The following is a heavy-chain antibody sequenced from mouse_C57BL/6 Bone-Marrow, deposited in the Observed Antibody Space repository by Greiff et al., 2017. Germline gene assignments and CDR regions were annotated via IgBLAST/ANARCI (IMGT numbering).Heavy chain of an antibody. CDR1: GYTFTSYW. J-gene: IGHJ1*03. CDR3: ARPYYSNYWYFDV. CDR2: IYPGSGST. D-gene: IGHD2-5*01. Sequence: QVQLKQPGAELVKPGASVKMSCKASGYTFTSYWITWVKQRPGPGLEWIGDIYPGSGSTNYNEKFKSKATLTGDTSSSTAYMQLSSLTSEDSAVYYCARPYYSNYWYFDVWGTGTTVTVSS. V-gene: IGHV1-55*01.